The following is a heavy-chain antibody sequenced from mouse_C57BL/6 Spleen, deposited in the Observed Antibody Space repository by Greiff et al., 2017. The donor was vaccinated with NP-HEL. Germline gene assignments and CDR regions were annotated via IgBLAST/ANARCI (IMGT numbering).Heavy chain of an antibody. D-gene: IGHD1-1*01. CDR1: GYTFTSYW. J-gene: IGHJ4*01. CDR3: ARGDYGSRGNAMDY. CDR2: IDPSDSYT. V-gene: IGHV1-69*01. Sequence: QVQLQQPGAELVMPGASVKLSCKASGYTFTSYWMHWVKQRPGQGLAWIGEIDPSDSYTNYNQKFKGKSTLTVDKSSSTAYMQLSSLTSEDAAVYYCARGDYGSRGNAMDYWGQGTSVTVSS.